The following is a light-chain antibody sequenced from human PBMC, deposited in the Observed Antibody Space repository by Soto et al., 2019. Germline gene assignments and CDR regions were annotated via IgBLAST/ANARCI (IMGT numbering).Light chain of an antibody. CDR3: QHYYNVPLT. Sequence: DIVMTQSPDSLAVSLGERATINCKSSQSLLHSGNNKNFLAWYQQRSGRPPKLVLYWASTRESGVPDRFSGSGSETDFTLTISNLQAEDVAVYYCQHYYNVPLTFGRGTRVEI. J-gene: IGKJ1*01. CDR1: QSLLHSGNNKNF. CDR2: WAS. V-gene: IGKV4-1*01.